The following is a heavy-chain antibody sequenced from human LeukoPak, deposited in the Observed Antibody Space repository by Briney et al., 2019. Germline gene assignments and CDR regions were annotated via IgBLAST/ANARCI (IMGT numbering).Heavy chain of an antibody. D-gene: IGHD6-6*01. J-gene: IGHJ4*02. CDR3: AREGIAARQGSDY. V-gene: IGHV3-23*01. CDR2: ISVSGNT. Sequence: GGSLRLSCAASGFTLSSYAMSWVRQGPGKGLEWVSAISVSGNTYHADSVKGRFTISRDSSKNTLYLQMNSLRAEDTAVYYCAREGIAARQGSDYWGQGTLVTVSS. CDR1: GFTLSSYA.